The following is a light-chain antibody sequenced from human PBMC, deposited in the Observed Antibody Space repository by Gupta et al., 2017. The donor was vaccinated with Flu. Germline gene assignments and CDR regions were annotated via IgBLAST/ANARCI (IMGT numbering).Light chain of an antibody. CDR2: AAS. CDR1: QSISSY. V-gene: IGKV1-39*01. J-gene: IGKJ2*01. Sequence: DIQMTQSPSSLSASVGDRVTITCRASQSISSYLNWYQQKPGKAPKLLIYAASSLKSGVQSRFCASGSGTDFTLTSSSRQTKDFATYVVQQSYGNLFAQASKLEI. CDR3: QQSYGNL.